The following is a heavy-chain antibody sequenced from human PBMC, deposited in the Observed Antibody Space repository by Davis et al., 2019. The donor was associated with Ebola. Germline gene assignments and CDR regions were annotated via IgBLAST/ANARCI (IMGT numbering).Heavy chain of an antibody. CDR1: GFTFNIYN. V-gene: IGHV3-48*01. J-gene: IGHJ2*01. Sequence: PGGSLRLSCAASGFTFNIYNMNWVRHTPGKGLEWISYISSSGNIIYYADSVKGRFTISRDNGKNSLYLQMNSLRAEDTAVYYCARVLAARPWYFDLWGRGTLVTVSS. CDR2: ISSSGNII. CDR3: ARVLAARPWYFDL. D-gene: IGHD6-6*01.